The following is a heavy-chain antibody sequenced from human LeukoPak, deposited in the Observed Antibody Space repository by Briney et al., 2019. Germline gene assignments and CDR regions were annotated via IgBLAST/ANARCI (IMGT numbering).Heavy chain of an antibody. Sequence: GGSLRLSCAASGFTLDDYGMSWVRHARGKGGEWVSGINWNGGSRGYADSVKGRFPISRDNAKNSLYLQMNSLRAEDTALYYCARAEGNYYDSSTGDYWGQGTLVTVSS. V-gene: IGHV3-20*04. CDR1: GFTLDDYG. CDR2: INWNGGSR. D-gene: IGHD3-22*01. J-gene: IGHJ4*02. CDR3: ARAEGNYYDSSTGDY.